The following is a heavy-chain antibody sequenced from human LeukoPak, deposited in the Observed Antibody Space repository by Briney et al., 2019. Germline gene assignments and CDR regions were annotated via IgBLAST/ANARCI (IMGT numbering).Heavy chain of an antibody. D-gene: IGHD3-22*01. CDR1: GDSISSSSYY. CDR3: ARDPDYYDSSGQDY. J-gene: IGHJ4*02. Sequence: PSETLSLTCTVSGDSISSSSYYWGWIRQPPGKGLEWIGSIYYSGSTYYNPSLKSRVTISVDTSKNQFSLKLSSVTAADTAVYYCARDPDYYDSSGQDYWGQGTLVTVSS. V-gene: IGHV4-39*02. CDR2: IYYSGST.